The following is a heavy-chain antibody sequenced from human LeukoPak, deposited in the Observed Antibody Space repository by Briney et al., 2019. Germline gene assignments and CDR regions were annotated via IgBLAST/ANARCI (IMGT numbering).Heavy chain of an antibody. V-gene: IGHV1-8*02. CDR1: GGTFSSYI. CDR2: MNPNSGNT. Sequence: ASVKVSCKASGGTFSSYIINWVRQATGQGLEWMGWMNPNSGNTGYAQKFQGRVTMTRNTSISTAYMELSSLRSEDTAVYYCARGSPYNWNDIDYFDYWGQGTLVTVSS. J-gene: IGHJ4*02. D-gene: IGHD1-1*01. CDR3: ARGSPYNWNDIDYFDY.